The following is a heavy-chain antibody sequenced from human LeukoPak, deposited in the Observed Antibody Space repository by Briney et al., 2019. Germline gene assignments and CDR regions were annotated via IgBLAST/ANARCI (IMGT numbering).Heavy chain of an antibody. CDR2: IYRSGST. Sequence: PSETLPLTCAVSGYSISSGHYWGWIRQAPGKGLEWIGNIYRSGSTYYNPSLKSRVTISVDTSKNQFSLKLSSVTAADTAVYYCARRPRGHDILTGYFDYWGQGTLVTVSS. D-gene: IGHD3-9*01. V-gene: IGHV4-38-2*01. CDR1: GYSISSGHY. CDR3: ARRPRGHDILTGYFDY. J-gene: IGHJ4*02.